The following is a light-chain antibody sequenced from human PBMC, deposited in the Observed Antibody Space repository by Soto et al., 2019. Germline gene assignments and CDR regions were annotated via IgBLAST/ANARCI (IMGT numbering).Light chain of an antibody. CDR2: EVT. CDR3: SSYTSSSTSFV. V-gene: IGLV2-14*01. CDR1: SSDVGAYKY. Sequence: QSALTQPASVSGSPGQSITISCTGTSSDVGAYKYVSWYQQHPGKAPKLMIYEVTNRPSGVSNRFSGSKSGNTASLTISRLQAEDEANYYCSSYTSSSTSFVFGTGTKLTVL. J-gene: IGLJ1*01.